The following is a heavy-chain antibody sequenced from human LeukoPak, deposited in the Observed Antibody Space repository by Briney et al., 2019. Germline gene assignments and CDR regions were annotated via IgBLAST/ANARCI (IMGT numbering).Heavy chain of an antibody. CDR2: TWYDGSNK. D-gene: IGHD2-21*02. J-gene: IGHJ4*02. CDR3: ARQGDTGSWYFDY. Sequence: PGGSLRLSCAASGFTFSSYGMHWVRQAPGKGLEWVAVTWYDGSNKYYADSVKGRFTISRDNSKSTLYLQMDSLIAGDTAVYYCARQGDTGSWYFDYWGQGTLVTVSS. V-gene: IGHV3-33*01. CDR1: GFTFSSYG.